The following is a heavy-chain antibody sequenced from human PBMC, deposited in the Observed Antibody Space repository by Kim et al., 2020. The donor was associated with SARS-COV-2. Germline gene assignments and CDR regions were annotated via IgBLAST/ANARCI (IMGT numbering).Heavy chain of an antibody. D-gene: IGHD1-26*01. V-gene: IGHV4-59*01. J-gene: IGHJ6*02. CDR3: ARVGANTETVGATYYTYYYYGMDV. CDR1: GGSISSYY. Sequence: SETLSLTCTVSGGSISSYYWSWIRQPPGKGLEWIGYIYYSGSTNYNPSLKSRVTISVDTSKNQFSLKLSSVTAADTAVYYCARVGANTETVGATYYTYYYYGMDVWGQGTTVTVSS. CDR2: IYYSGST.